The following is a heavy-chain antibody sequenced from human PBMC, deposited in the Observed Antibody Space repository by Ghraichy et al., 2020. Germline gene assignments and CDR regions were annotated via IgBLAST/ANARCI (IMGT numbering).Heavy chain of an antibody. Sequence: TLSLTCTVSGGSVSSGSYYWSWIRQPPGKGLEWIGYIYYSGSTNYNPSLKSRVTISVDTSKNQFSLKLSSVTAADTAVYYCARVRGYDYVWGSYRTSYYYSYGVAVWGQGTTVTVSS. D-gene: IGHD3-16*02. CDR1: GGSVSSGSYY. J-gene: IGHJ6*02. CDR3: ARVRGYDYVWGSYRTSYYYSYGVAV. CDR2: IYYSGST. V-gene: IGHV4-61*01.